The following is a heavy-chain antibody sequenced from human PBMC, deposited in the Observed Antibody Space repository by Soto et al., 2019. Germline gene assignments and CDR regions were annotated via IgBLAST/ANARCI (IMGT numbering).Heavy chain of an antibody. V-gene: IGHV4-34*01. CDR3: ARGNGIASRPADY. J-gene: IGHJ4*02. CDR1: GGSFSNYY. Sequence: SETLSLTCAVYGGSFSNYYWSWIRQPPGKGLEWIGEINQSGITNYNPSLKSRVTISEDASKSQFSLKLSSVTAADTAVYYCARGNGIASRPADYWGQGTLVTVPQ. D-gene: IGHD6-13*01. CDR2: INQSGIT.